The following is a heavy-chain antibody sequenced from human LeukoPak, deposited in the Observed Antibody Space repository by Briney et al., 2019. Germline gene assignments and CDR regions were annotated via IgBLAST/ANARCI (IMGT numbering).Heavy chain of an antibody. V-gene: IGHV1-18*01. CDR2: ISAYNGNT. D-gene: IGHD2-2*01. Sequence: ASVKVSCKASGYTFTSYGISWVRQAPGQGLEWMGWISAYNGNTNYAQKLQGRVTMTTDTSTSTAYMELRSLRSDDTAVYYCARDHEDIVVVPAAIEGWFDPWGQGTLVTVSS. CDR3: ARDHEDIVVVPAAIEGWFDP. CDR1: GYTFTSYG. J-gene: IGHJ5*02.